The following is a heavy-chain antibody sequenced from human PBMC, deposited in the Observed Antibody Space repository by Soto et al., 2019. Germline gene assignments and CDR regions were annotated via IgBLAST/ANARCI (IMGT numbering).Heavy chain of an antibody. J-gene: IGHJ4*02. Sequence: QVQLVESGGGVVQPGRSLRLSCAASGFTFSSYGMHWVRQAPGKGLEWVAVLWYDGSNKYYADSVKGRFTISRDNSKNTLYLQMNSLRAEDTAVYYCARDGVLYGDHDYFDYWGQGTLVTVSS. CDR2: LWYDGSNK. D-gene: IGHD4-17*01. V-gene: IGHV3-33*01. CDR1: GFTFSSYG. CDR3: ARDGVLYGDHDYFDY.